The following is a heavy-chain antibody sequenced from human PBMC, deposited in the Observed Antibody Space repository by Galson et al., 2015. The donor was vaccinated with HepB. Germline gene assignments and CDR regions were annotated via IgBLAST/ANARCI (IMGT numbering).Heavy chain of an antibody. CDR3: AKGSQLTYYYGSGGSDAFDI. D-gene: IGHD3-10*01. J-gene: IGHJ3*02. CDR2: ISWDGGST. V-gene: IGHV3-43D*03. CDR1: GFTFDDYA. Sequence: SLRLSCAASGFTFDDYAMHWVRQAPGKGLEWVSLISWDGGSTYYADSVKGRFTISRDNSKNSLYLQMNSLRAEDTALYYCAKGSQLTYYYGSGGSDAFDIWGQGTMVTVSS.